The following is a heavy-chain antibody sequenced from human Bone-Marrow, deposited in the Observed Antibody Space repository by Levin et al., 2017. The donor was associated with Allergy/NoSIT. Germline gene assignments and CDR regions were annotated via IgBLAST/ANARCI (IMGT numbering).Heavy chain of an antibody. J-gene: IGHJ4*02. Sequence: GGSLRLSCAASGFTFRSYWMHWVRQAPGKGLMWVSRINEDGTTINYADSVKGRFTISRDNAKNTLYLQMNSLRPEDTALYFCVRDLAGPDGYWGQGTLVSASS. CDR3: VRDLAGPDGY. V-gene: IGHV3-74*01. CDR1: GFTFRSYW. D-gene: IGHD6-19*01. CDR2: INEDGTTI.